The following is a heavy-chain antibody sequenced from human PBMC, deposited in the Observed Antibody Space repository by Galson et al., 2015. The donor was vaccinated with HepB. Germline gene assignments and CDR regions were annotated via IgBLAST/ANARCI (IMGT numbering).Heavy chain of an antibody. V-gene: IGHV3-48*01. Sequence: SLRLSCAASGFTLSDYTLNWVRQAPGKGLEWVSYISTDSTKKYYADSVKGRFTISRDNARNSLYLQMDSLRVDDTAVYYCVCDTYDGSGYWGQGTLVTVSS. D-gene: IGHD3-22*01. CDR1: GFTLSDYT. J-gene: IGHJ4*02. CDR3: VCDTYDGSGY. CDR2: ISTDSTKK.